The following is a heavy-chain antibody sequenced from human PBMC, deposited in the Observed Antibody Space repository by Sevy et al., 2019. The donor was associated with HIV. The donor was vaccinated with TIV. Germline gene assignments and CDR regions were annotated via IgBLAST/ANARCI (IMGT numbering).Heavy chain of an antibody. CDR1: GFTFSSYA. CDR2: SSGSGGST. V-gene: IGHV3-23*01. J-gene: IGHJ6*03. CDR3: AKVGATPRPYYYYYMDV. D-gene: IGHD1-26*01. Sequence: GGSLRLSCAASGFTFSSYAMSWVRQAPGKGLEWVSASSGSGGSTYYADSVKGRFTISRDNSKNTLYLQMNSLRAEDTAVYYCAKVGATPRPYYYYYMDVWGKGTTVTVSS.